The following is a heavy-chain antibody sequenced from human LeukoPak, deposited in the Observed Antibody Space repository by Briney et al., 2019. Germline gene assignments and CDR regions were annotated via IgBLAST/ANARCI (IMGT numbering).Heavy chain of an antibody. CDR3: ARHGRRPEFDY. CDR2: IYYSGST. CDR1: GGSISSYY. J-gene: IGHJ4*02. Sequence: SETLSLTCTVSGGSISSYYWSWIRQPPGKGLEWIGYIYYSGSTNYNPPLKSRVTISVDTSKNQFSLKLSSVTAADTAVYYCARHGRRPEFDYWGQGTLVTVSS. V-gene: IGHV4-59*08.